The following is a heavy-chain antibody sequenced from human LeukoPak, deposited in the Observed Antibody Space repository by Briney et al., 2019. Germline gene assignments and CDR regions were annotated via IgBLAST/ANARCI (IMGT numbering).Heavy chain of an antibody. CDR2: INPNSGGA. CDR3: ARELGRNAFDI. CDR1: GYTFTDNH. D-gene: IGHD7-27*01. Sequence: ASVKVSCKASGYTFTDNHMYWIRQAPGQGPECMGWINPNSGGANYAQKFQGRITMTRDTSISTAYMELSRLTSDDTAIYFCARELGRNAFDIWGQGTMVTVSP. V-gene: IGHV1-2*02. J-gene: IGHJ3*02.